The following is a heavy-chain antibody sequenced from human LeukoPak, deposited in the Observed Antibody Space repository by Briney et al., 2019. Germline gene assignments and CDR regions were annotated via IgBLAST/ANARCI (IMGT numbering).Heavy chain of an antibody. V-gene: IGHV4-59*01. D-gene: IGHD6-13*01. J-gene: IGHJ5*02. CDR2: IYYSGST. CDR3: ARSPRYSSYNWFDP. Sequence: SETLSLTCTVSGGSISSYYWSWIRQPPGKGLEWIGYIYYSGSTNYNPSLKSRVTISVDTSKNQFSLKLSSVTAADTAVYYCARSPRYSSYNWFDPWGQGTLVTVSS. CDR1: GGSISSYY.